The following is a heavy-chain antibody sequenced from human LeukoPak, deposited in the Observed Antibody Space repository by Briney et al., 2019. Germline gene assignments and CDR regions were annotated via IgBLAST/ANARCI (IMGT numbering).Heavy chain of an antibody. D-gene: IGHD6-13*01. V-gene: IGHV1-69*05. CDR1: GGTFSSYA. J-gene: IGHJ4*02. CDR3: AIWGQQLAFDY. Sequence: ASVKLSCKASGGTFSSYAISWVRQAPGQGLEWMGGIIPIFGTANYAQKFQGRVTITTDESTSTAYLELSSLRSEDTAVYYCAIWGQQLAFDYWGQGTLVTVSS. CDR2: IIPIFGTA.